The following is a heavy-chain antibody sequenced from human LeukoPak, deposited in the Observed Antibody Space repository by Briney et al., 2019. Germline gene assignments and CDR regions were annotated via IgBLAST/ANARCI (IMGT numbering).Heavy chain of an antibody. Sequence: PGGSLRLSCAASGFTFSSYWMSWVRKAPGKGLQWVANIKQDGSEKYYVDSVKGRFTISRDNAKNSLYLQMNSLRAEDTAVYYCAREGKGYYYDSSGYYFDYWGQGTLVTVSS. D-gene: IGHD3-22*01. CDR1: GFTFSSYW. CDR3: AREGKGYYYDSSGYYFDY. CDR2: IKQDGSEK. V-gene: IGHV3-7*01. J-gene: IGHJ4*02.